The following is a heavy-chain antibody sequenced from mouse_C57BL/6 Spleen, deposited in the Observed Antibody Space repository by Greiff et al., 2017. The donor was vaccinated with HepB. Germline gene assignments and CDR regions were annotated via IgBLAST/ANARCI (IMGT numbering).Heavy chain of an antibody. CDR2: INPNNGGT. J-gene: IGHJ4*01. D-gene: IGHD2-1*01. Sequence: EVQLQQSGPELVKPGASVKISCKASGYTFTDYYMNWVKQSHGKSLEWIGDINPNNGGTSYNQKFKGKATLTVDKSSSTAYMELRSLTSEDSAVYYCAIYGNYYYAMDYWGQGTSVTVSS. CDR3: AIYGNYYYAMDY. CDR1: GYTFTDYY. V-gene: IGHV1-26*01.